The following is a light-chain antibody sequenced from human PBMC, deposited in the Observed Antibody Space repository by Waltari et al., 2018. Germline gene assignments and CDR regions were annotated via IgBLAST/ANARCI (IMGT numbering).Light chain of an antibody. J-gene: IGKJ2*01. V-gene: IGKV3-15*01. CDR2: GVS. CDR1: QSVSFK. Sequence: ETVMTQSPATLSVSPGARVTLSCRASQSVSFKLAWYQQKPGQVPRLLIYGVSTRATGVPARFSGSGSGTEFTLTISSLQSEDFAVYYCNQYYYWPYTFGLGTKLELK. CDR3: NQYYYWPYT.